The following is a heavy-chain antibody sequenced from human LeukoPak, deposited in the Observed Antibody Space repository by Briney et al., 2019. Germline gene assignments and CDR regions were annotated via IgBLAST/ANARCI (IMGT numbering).Heavy chain of an antibody. V-gene: IGHV4-59*01. Sequence: SETLSLTCTVSGGSISSYYWSWIRQPPGKGLEWIGYIYYSGSTNYNPSLKSRVTISVDTSKNQFSLKLSSVTAADTAVYYCARTRKVEMATINRFDPWGQGTLVTVSS. CDR1: GGSISSYY. J-gene: IGHJ5*02. D-gene: IGHD5-24*01. CDR3: ARTRKVEMATINRFDP. CDR2: IYYSGST.